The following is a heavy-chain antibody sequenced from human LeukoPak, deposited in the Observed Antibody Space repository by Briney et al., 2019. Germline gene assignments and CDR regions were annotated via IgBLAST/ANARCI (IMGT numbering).Heavy chain of an antibody. CDR1: GYTFTSYY. Sequence: ASVKVSCKASGYTFTSYYMHWVRQAPGQGLEWMGIINPSGGSTSYAQKFQGRVTMTRDTSTSTVYMELSSLRSEDTAVYYCARDVTYYYDSSGCLQYYFDYWGQGTLVTISS. CDR3: ARDVTYYYDSSGCLQYYFDY. V-gene: IGHV1-46*01. J-gene: IGHJ4*02. CDR2: INPSGGST. D-gene: IGHD3-22*01.